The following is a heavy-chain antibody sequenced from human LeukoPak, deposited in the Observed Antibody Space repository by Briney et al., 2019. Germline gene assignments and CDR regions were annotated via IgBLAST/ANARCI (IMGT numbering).Heavy chain of an antibody. Sequence: ASVKVSCKASGGTFSSYAISWVRQAPGQGLEWMGGIIPIFGTANYAQKFQGRVTITADESTSTAYMELSSLRSEDTAVYYCARVRETGSFYRAFDYWGQGTLVTVSS. D-gene: IGHD1-26*01. CDR3: ARVRETGSFYRAFDY. CDR2: IIPIFGTA. J-gene: IGHJ4*02. CDR1: GGTFSSYA. V-gene: IGHV1-69*13.